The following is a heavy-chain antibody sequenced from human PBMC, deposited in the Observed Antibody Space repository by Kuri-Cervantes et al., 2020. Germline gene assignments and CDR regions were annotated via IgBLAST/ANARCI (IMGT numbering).Heavy chain of an antibody. CDR2: TSGSGGST. CDR1: GFTFSSYA. CDR3: ARELVAATRGTSDY. Sequence: GGSLRLSCAASGFTFSSYAMSWVRQAPGKGLEWVSPTSGSGGSTYYADSVKGRFTISRDNAKNSLYLQMNSLRAEDTAVYYCARELVAATRGTSDYWGQGTLVTVSS. J-gene: IGHJ4*02. V-gene: IGHV3-23*01. D-gene: IGHD2-15*01.